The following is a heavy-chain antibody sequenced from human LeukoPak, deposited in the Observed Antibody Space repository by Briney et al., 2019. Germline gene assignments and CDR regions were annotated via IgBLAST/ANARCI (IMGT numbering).Heavy chain of an antibody. V-gene: IGHV4-59*01. Sequence: SETLSLTCTVSGGSISSYYWSWIRQPPGKGLEWIGYIYYSGSTNYNPSLKSRVTISVDTSKNQFSLKLSSVTAADTAVYYCARTLGYVSRSSYYYYYYMDVWGKGTTVTVSS. CDR2: IYYSGST. CDR1: GGSISSYY. D-gene: IGHD3-22*01. CDR3: ARTLGYVSRSSYYYYYYMDV. J-gene: IGHJ6*03.